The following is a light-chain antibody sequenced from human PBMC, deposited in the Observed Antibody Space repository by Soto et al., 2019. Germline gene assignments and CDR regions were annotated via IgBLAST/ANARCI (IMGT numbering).Light chain of an antibody. V-gene: IGLV2-14*03. J-gene: IGLJ1*01. CDR2: EVS. Sequence: QSVLTQPASVSGSPGQSITISCTGTSSDVGAYDYVSWYQQHPDKAPKLMIYEVSNRPSGVSDRFSGSKSVNTATLTISGLQAEDEADYYCSLNTSSSTPVFGTGTKLTVL. CDR3: SLNTSSSTPV. CDR1: SSDVGAYDY.